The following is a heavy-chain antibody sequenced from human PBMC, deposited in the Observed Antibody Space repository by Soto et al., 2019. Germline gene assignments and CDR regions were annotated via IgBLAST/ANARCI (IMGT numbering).Heavy chain of an antibody. CDR2: IIPIFGTA. Sequence: QVQLVQSGAEVKKPGSSVKVSCKASGGTFSSYAISWVRQAPGQGLEWMGGIIPIFGTANYAQKFQGRVTSTVDESTTTAYMVLSSLRSEDTAVYYCAREVGATFSPWFDPWGQGTLVTVSS. CDR3: AREVGATFSPWFDP. J-gene: IGHJ5*02. CDR1: GGTFSSYA. V-gene: IGHV1-69*12. D-gene: IGHD1-26*01.